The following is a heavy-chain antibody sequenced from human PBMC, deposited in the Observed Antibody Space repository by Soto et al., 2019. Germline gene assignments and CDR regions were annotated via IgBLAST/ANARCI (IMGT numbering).Heavy chain of an antibody. D-gene: IGHD6-6*01. CDR3: ASQSIAARPSVDYFDY. CDR2: IYYSGST. J-gene: IGHJ4*02. CDR1: GGSISSGDYY. V-gene: IGHV4-30-4*01. Sequence: PSETLSLTCTVSGGSISSGDYYWSWIRQPPGKGLEWIGYIYYSGSTYYNPSLKSRVTISVDTSKNQFSLKLSSVTAADTAVYYCASQSIAARPSVDYFDYWGQGTLVTVSS.